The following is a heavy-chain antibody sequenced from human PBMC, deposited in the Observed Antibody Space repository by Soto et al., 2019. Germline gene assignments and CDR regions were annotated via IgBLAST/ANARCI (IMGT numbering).Heavy chain of an antibody. V-gene: IGHV4-39*01. CDR3: ASQPIVVVPAADYYYYYMDV. CDR1: GGSISSSSYY. J-gene: IGHJ6*03. D-gene: IGHD2-2*01. CDR2: IYYSGST. Sequence: PSETLSLTCTVSGGSISSSSYYWGWIRQPPGKGLEWIGSIYYSGSTYYNPSLKSRVTISVDTSKNQFSLKLSSVTAADTAVYYCASQPIVVVPAADYYYYYMDVWGKGTTVTVSS.